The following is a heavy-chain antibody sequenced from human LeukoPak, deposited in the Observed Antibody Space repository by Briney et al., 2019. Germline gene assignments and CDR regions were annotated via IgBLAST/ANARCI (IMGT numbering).Heavy chain of an antibody. J-gene: IGHJ4*02. D-gene: IGHD1-26*01. Sequence: PSETLSLTCDVSGGSFSSYWWGWVRQPAGKGLEWLGRIYSTGSTRFNPSLKSRLTLSIDTSTNQFSLKLTSVTAADTAVYFCARQGYTVSYYFLDYWSQGTRVTVSS. CDR1: GGSFSSYW. CDR3: ARQGYTVSYYFLDY. V-gene: IGHV4-4*07. CDR2: IYSTGST.